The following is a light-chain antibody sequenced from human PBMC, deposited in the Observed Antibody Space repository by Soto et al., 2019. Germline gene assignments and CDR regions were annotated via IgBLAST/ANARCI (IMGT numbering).Light chain of an antibody. CDR2: DDD. CDR3: ASWDTDVSAV. V-gene: IGLV1-51*01. Sequence: QSVLTQPPSASAAPGKKVTISCSGTIFDVGNNFVSWYQHFPGTAPKLLIYDDDRRPSGIPDRFSASKSGTSATLRIARVQTGDEADYYCASWDTDVSAVFGGGTKVTVL. CDR1: IFDVGNNF. J-gene: IGLJ2*01.